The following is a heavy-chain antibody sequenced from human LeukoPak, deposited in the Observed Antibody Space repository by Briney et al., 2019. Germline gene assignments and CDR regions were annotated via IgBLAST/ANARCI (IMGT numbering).Heavy chain of an antibody. Sequence: GASVNVSCKASGYTFTSYDINWVRQATGQGLEWMGWMNPNSGNTGYAQKFQGRVTMTRNTSISTAYMELSSLRSEDTAVYYCARGPGYCSSTSCYSNYYYYMDVWGKGTTVTVSS. CDR3: ARGPGYCSSTSCYSNYYYYMDV. D-gene: IGHD2-2*02. CDR2: MNPNSGNT. J-gene: IGHJ6*03. V-gene: IGHV1-8*01. CDR1: GYTFTSYD.